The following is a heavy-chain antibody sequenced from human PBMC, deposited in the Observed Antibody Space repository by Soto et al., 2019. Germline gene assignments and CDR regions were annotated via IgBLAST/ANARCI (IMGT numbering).Heavy chain of an antibody. Sequence: SQTLSLTCAIAGDSVSSNSAAWNWIRQSPSRGLEWLGRTYYRSKWYNDYAVSVKSRITINPDTSKNQFSLQLNSVTPEDTAVYNWASERSGCELEGEGYRRVDQWGQGTLVTVSS. CDR1: GDSVSSNSAA. CDR3: ASERSGCELEGEGYRRVDQ. V-gene: IGHV6-1*01. D-gene: IGHD5-12*01. CDR2: TYYRSKWYN. J-gene: IGHJ4*02.